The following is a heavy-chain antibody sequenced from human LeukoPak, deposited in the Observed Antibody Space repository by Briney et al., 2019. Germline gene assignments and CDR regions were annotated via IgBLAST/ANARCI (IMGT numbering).Heavy chain of an antibody. CDR3: ARHAHPFSGYEPLY. CDR1: GFTVGIYA. CDR2: LPYHGSNK. J-gene: IGHJ4*02. Sequence: SVRLVCAASGFTVGIYAMGWVRQAPGKWLESVAVLPYHGSNKYYADHVKSRFTISRDNSKNTLYLQMNSMRAEDTAVYYCARHAHPFSGYEPLYWGQGTLVTVSS. D-gene: IGHD5-12*01. V-gene: IGHV3-30*04.